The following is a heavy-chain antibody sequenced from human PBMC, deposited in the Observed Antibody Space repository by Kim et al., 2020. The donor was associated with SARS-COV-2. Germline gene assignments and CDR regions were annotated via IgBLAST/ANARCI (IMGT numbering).Heavy chain of an antibody. CDR1: GFTFRTNS. D-gene: IGHD3-16*01. CDR3: VPAWGCFFDY. CDR2: ISYNDAWK. V-gene: IGHV3-23*01. Sequence: GGSLRLSCAASGFTFRTNSMSWVRQAPGKGLEWVSAISYNDAWKKDEDSVQGRFPITRDDSKNMLFLEMNSLGDEDTAVYYCVPAWGCFFDYWGQGTLGTVSS. J-gene: IGHJ4*02.